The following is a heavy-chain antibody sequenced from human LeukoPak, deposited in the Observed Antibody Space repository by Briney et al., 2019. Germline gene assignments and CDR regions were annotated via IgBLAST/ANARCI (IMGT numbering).Heavy chain of an antibody. CDR1: GYSINSGYC. D-gene: IGHD3-3*01. Sequence: SETLSLTCTVSGYSINSGYCWGWIRQSPGKGLEWIGEITYDGRTKYNPSLRSRVSISVDTSKIQFSLNLTSVTAADTAIYYCARGLASGYPPIPFDYWGQGTQVTVSS. CDR3: ARGLASGYPPIPFDY. V-gene: IGHV4-38-2*02. CDR2: ITYDGRT. J-gene: IGHJ4*02.